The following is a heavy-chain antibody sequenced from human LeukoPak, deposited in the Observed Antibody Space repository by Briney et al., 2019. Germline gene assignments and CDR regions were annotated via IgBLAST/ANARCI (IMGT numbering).Heavy chain of an antibody. D-gene: IGHD1-26*01. CDR1: GDSISSYY. Sequence: KTSETLSLTCTVSGDSISSYYWSWIGQPPGKGLEWIGYIYYSGSTNYNPSLKSRVTISVDTSKNQFSLKLSSVTAADTAVYYCARGSGSYGYWGQGTLVTVSS. V-gene: IGHV4-59*08. J-gene: IGHJ4*02. CDR3: ARGSGSYGY. CDR2: IYYSGST.